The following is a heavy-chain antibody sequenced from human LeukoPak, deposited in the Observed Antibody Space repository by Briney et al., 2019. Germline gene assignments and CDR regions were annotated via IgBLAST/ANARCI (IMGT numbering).Heavy chain of an antibody. V-gene: IGHV3-23*01. CDR1: GFTFSGYA. J-gene: IGHJ4*02. CDR3: AKVALGYCSGGSCYYFDY. D-gene: IGHD2-15*01. Sequence: GGSLRLSCAASGFTFSGYAMSWVRQAPGKGLEWVSRINAFGASTYYADSVKGRFTISRDNYKNTLYLQMSSLRGEDTAVYYCAKVALGYCSGGSCYYFDYGGQGTLVTVSS. CDR2: INAFGAST.